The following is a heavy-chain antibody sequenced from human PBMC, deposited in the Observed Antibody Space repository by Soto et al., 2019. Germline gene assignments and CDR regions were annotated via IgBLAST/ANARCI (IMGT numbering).Heavy chain of an antibody. CDR1: GYTFTIYG. J-gene: IGHJ4*02. CDR3: ARDEDGSGNYLGPDY. V-gene: IGHV1-18*01. D-gene: IGHD1-26*01. CDR2: IIAYNGNT. Sequence: QVQLVQSGAEVKKPGASVKVSCKASGYTFTIYGISWVRQAPGQVLEWMVWIIAYNGNTNYAQKLQGRVNMTTDKSKSKAYIEMRRLRSDDTAVYYCARDEDGSGNYLGPDYWDQGTLVTVSS.